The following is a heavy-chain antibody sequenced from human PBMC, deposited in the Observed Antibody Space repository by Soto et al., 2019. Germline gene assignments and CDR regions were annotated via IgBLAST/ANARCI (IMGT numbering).Heavy chain of an antibody. CDR3: ARDIDMDIVVEVAATAPGY. CDR1: GSTFPGYY. Sequence: ASVKVSCKASGSTFPGYYMHWVRQAPGQGLEWMGWINPNSGGTNYAQKLQGRVTMTRDPSISTAYMELRRLRSDDTAVQYCARDIDMDIVVEVAATAPGYWGQGTLVNVSA. V-gene: IGHV1-2*02. J-gene: IGHJ4*02. CDR2: INPNSGGT. D-gene: IGHD2-15*01.